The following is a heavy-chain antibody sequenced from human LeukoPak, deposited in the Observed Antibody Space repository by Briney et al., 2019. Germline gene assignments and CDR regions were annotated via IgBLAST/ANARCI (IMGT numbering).Heavy chain of an antibody. D-gene: IGHD1-1*01. Sequence: SETLSLTCADYGGAFSGYYWSWIRQPPGKGPEWIGEINHSGSTNYNPSLKSRVTISVVTSEKQLSLKLSSVTAADTAVYYCATWRTAKTGFDYWGQGTLVTVSS. CDR1: GGAFSGYY. CDR3: ATWRTAKTGFDY. J-gene: IGHJ4*02. V-gene: IGHV4-34*01. CDR2: INHSGST.